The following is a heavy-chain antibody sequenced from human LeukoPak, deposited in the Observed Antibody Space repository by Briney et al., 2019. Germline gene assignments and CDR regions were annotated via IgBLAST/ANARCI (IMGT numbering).Heavy chain of an antibody. CDR1: GGSVSSGSYY. J-gene: IGHJ3*02. V-gene: IGHV4-61*01. D-gene: IGHD3-3*01. CDR3: ARMRRYYDFWSGSDAFDI. CDR2: IYYSGST. Sequence: KPSETLSLTCTVSGGSVSSGSYYWSWIRQPPGKGLEWIGYIYYSGSTNYNPSLKSRVTISVDTSKNQFSLKLSSVTAADTAVYYCARMRRYYDFWSGSDAFDIWGQGTMVTVSS.